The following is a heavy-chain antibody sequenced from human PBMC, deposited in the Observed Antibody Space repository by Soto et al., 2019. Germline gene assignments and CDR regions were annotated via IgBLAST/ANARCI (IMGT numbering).Heavy chain of an antibody. CDR2: IYYSGST. D-gene: IGHD2-15*01. CDR3: ARQLMVVAAIRSLTWYFDL. J-gene: IGHJ2*01. CDR1: GGSISSSSYY. Sequence: QLQLQESGPGLVKPSETLSLTCTVSGGSISSSSYYWGWIRQPPGKGLEWIGSIYYSGSTYYNPSLKSRVTISADTSKNQFSMKLSSVTASDTAVYYCARQLMVVAAIRSLTWYFDLWGRGTLVTVSS. V-gene: IGHV4-39*01.